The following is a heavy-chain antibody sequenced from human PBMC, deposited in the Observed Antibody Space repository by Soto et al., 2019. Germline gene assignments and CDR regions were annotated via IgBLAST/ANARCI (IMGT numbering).Heavy chain of an antibody. CDR3: ARDAGYWMRYFDY. D-gene: IGHD2-8*02. V-gene: IGHV4-31*03. CDR2: IYYSGST. CDR1: GGSISSGGYY. J-gene: IGHJ4*02. Sequence: SETLSLTCTVSGGSISSGGYYWSWIRQHPGKGLEWIGYIYYSGSTYYNPSLKSRVTISVDTSKNQFSLKLSSVTAADTAVYYCARDAGYWMRYFDYWGQGTLVTVSS.